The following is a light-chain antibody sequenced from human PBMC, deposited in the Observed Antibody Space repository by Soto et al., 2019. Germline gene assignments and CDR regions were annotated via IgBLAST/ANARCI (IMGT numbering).Light chain of an antibody. CDR1: QGISRS. V-gene: IGKV1D-12*01. Sequence: DIQMTQSPSSVSASVVDRVTISCQASQGISRSLAWYQQKPGKAPKLLIYAASSLQSGVPSRFSGSGFGTYLPLTISSLQPEDSAIYYCQQADTFPITFGQGTRLEIK. CDR2: AAS. J-gene: IGKJ5*01. CDR3: QQADTFPIT.